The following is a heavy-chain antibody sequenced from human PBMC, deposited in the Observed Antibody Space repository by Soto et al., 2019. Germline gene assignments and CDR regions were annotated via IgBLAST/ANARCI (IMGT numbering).Heavy chain of an antibody. CDR3: ATPSGYTFDPYVMDV. CDR2: FDPEDGKT. D-gene: IGHD5-18*01. Sequence: QVQLVQSGAEVKKPGASVKVSCKVSGYTLTDLSMHWVRQTPGKGLEWMGSFDPEDGKTIYAEKFQGRVTMTADTSIDTGYMGLSSLRSEDTAVYYCATPSGYTFDPYVMDVWGQGTTVTVSS. CDR1: GYTLTDLS. V-gene: IGHV1-24*01. J-gene: IGHJ6*02.